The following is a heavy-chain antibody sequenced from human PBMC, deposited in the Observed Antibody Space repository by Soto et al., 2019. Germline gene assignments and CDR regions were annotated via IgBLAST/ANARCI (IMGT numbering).Heavy chain of an antibody. D-gene: IGHD2-2*02. J-gene: IGHJ6*02. CDR2: ISGSGGST. V-gene: IGHV3-23*01. CDR1: GFTFSSYA. CDR3: AKEYCSRHSCYTSYDYYGMDV. Sequence: GGSMRLSCAASGFTFSSYAMSWVRQAPGKGLEWVSAISGSGGSTYYADSVKGRFTISRDNSKNTLYLQMNSLRAEDTAVYYCAKEYCSRHSCYTSYDYYGMDVWGQGTTVTVSS.